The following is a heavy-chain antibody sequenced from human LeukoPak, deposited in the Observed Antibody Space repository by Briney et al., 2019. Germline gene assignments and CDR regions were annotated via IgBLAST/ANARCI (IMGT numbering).Heavy chain of an antibody. CDR2: IYYSGST. CDR1: GGSISSGGYY. Sequence: SETLSLTCTVSGGSISSGGYYWSWIRQHPGKGLEWIGYIYYSGSTYYNPSLKSRVTISVDTSKNQFSLELSSVTAADTAVYYCARVSPGTYYYDSSGCCFDYWGQGTLVTVSS. V-gene: IGHV4-31*03. CDR3: ARVSPGTYYYDSSGCCFDY. D-gene: IGHD3-22*01. J-gene: IGHJ4*02.